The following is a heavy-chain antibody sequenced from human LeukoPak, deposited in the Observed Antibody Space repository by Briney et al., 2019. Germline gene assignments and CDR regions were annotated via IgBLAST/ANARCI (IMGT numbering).Heavy chain of an antibody. CDR3: AKDLHSSSTFDY. Sequence: GGSLRLSCAASGFTCSSYAMSWVRQAPGKGRERVSAISGSGGSTYYADSVKGRFTISRDNSKNTLYLQMNSLRAEDTAVYYCAKDLHSSSTFDYWGQGTLVTVSS. V-gene: IGHV3-23*01. CDR1: GFTCSSYA. D-gene: IGHD6-6*01. CDR2: ISGSGGST. J-gene: IGHJ4*02.